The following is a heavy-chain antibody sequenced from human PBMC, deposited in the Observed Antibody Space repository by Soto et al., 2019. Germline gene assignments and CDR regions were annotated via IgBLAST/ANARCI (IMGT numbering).Heavy chain of an antibody. CDR3: ARRTVTTFDFDY. Sequence: ASVKVSCKASGYNFSSHDIHWVRQAPGQGLEWMGWINAGNGTARYAQKFQGRVTITADASTSTAYMELSSLRSEDTAVYYCARRTVTTFDFDYWGQGTLVTVSS. D-gene: IGHD4-17*01. V-gene: IGHV1-3*01. CDR1: GYNFSSHD. J-gene: IGHJ4*02. CDR2: INAGNGTA.